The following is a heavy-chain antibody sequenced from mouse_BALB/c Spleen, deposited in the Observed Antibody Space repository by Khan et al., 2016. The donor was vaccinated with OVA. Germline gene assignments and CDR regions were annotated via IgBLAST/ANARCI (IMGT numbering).Heavy chain of an antibody. D-gene: IGHD1-1*01. CDR1: GFNIKDTY. V-gene: IGHV14-3*02. Sequence: EVQLQQSGAELVKPGASVKLSCTASGFNIKDTYLHWVKQRPEQGLEWIGRIAPANGNTQYDPKFQGKATLTSDTSSNTAYLQLNSLTSEDTAVYYCARPSYYPRDFGVWGAGTTVTVSS. J-gene: IGHJ1*01. CDR3: ARPSYYPRDFGV. CDR2: IAPANGNT.